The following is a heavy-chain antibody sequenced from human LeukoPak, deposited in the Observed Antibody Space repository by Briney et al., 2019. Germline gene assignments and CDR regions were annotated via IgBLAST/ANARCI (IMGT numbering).Heavy chain of an antibody. CDR1: GFTFGSYS. D-gene: IGHD6-13*01. J-gene: IGHJ4*02. CDR2: ISSSSSYI. CDR3: ARVGYSSRLNYFDY. V-gene: IGHV3-21*01. Sequence: PGGSLRLSCAASGFTFGSYSMNWVRQAPGKGLEWVSSISSSSSYIYYADSVKGRFTISRDNAKNSLYLQMNSLRAEDTAVYYCARVGYSSRLNYFDYWGQGTLVTVSS.